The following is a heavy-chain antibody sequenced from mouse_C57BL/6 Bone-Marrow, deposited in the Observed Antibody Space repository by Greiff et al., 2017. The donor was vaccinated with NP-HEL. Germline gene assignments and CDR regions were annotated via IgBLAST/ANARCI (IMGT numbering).Heavy chain of an antibody. CDR2: IDPETGGT. V-gene: IGHV1-15*01. D-gene: IGHD1-1*01. J-gene: IGHJ2*01. CDR3: TRNDYDGSGDD. Sequence: VQLQQSGAALFPPFSSLPLSFPSSCSPFPSSSLHWVTQTPVHGLEWIGAIDPETGGTAYNQKFKGKAILTADKSSSTAYMELRSLTSEDSAVDYGTRNDYDGSGDDWGQGTTLTVSS. CDR1: CSPFPSSS.